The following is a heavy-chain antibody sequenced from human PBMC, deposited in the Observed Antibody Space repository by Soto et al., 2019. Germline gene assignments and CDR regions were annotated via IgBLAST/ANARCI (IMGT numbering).Heavy chain of an antibody. J-gene: IGHJ4*02. Sequence: GGSLRLSCAASGFTFSNAWMSWVRQAPGKGLEWVGRIKSKTDGGTTDYAAPVKGRLTISRDDSKNTLYLQMNSLKTEDTAVYYCTTPEYYYGSGSYYNFDYWGQGTLVTVSS. CDR1: GFTFSNAW. D-gene: IGHD3-10*01. CDR3: TTPEYYYGSGSYYNFDY. CDR2: IKSKTDGGTT. V-gene: IGHV3-15*01.